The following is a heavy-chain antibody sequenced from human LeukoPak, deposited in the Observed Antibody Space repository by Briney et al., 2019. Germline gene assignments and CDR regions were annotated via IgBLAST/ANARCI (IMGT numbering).Heavy chain of an antibody. CDR3: ARDWEDIVVVPAAHNYYCYGMDV. J-gene: IGHJ6*02. CDR1: GFTFSSYA. Sequence: GGSLRLSCAASGFTFSSYAMHWVRQAPGKGLEWVAVISYDGSNKYYADSVKGRFTISRDNSKNTLYLQMNSLRAEDTAVYYCARDWEDIVVVPAAHNYYCYGMDVWGQGTTVTVSS. CDR2: ISYDGSNK. D-gene: IGHD2-2*01. V-gene: IGHV3-30-3*01.